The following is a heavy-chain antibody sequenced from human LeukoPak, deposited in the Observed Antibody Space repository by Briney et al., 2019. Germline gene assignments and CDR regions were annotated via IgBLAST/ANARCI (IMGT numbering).Heavy chain of an antibody. Sequence: GGSLRLSCAASGFTFSSYAMSWVRQAPGKGLEWVSAISGSGGSTYYADSVKGRFTISRDNSKNTVYLQVNSLRAEDTAVFSCAKDRAWLQYWSWGQGALVTVSS. CDR3: AKDRAWLQYWS. D-gene: IGHD4-11*01. CDR1: GFTFSSYA. CDR2: ISGSGGST. V-gene: IGHV3-23*01. J-gene: IGHJ4*02.